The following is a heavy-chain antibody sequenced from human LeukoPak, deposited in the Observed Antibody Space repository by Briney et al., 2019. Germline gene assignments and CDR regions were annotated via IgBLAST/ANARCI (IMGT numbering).Heavy chain of an antibody. V-gene: IGHV4-34*01. CDR3: ARDLYEIVDAFDI. J-gene: IGHJ3*02. CDR2: INHSGST. CDR1: GGSFSGYY. D-gene: IGHD2-2*02. Sequence: PSETLSPTCAVYGGSFSGYYWSWIRQPPGKGLEWIGEINHSGSTNYNPSLKSRVTISVDTSKNQFSLKLSSVTAADTAVYYCARDLYEIVDAFDIWGQGTMVTVSS.